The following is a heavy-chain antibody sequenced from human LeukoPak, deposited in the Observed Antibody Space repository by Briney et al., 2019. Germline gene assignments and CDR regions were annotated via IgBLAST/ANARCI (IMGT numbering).Heavy chain of an antibody. D-gene: IGHD2-2*01. V-gene: IGHV1-69*13. CDR2: IIPIFGTA. CDR1: GGTFSSYA. Sequence: SVKVSCKASGGTFSSYAISWVRQAPGQGLEWMGGIIPIFGTANYALKFQGRVTITADESTSTAYMELSSLRSEDTAVYYCARRYCSSTSCHGPYYGMDVWGQGTTVTVSS. CDR3: ARRYCSSTSCHGPYYGMDV. J-gene: IGHJ6*02.